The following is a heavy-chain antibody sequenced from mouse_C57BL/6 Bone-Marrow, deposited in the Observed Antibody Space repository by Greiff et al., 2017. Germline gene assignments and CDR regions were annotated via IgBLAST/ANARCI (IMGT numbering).Heavy chain of an antibody. CDR3: VLTERAMDY. D-gene: IGHD1-1*01. CDR1: GYTFTSYW. J-gene: IGHJ4*01. CDR2: IYPGSGST. Sequence: QVQLQQPGAELVKPGASVKMSCKASGYTFTSYWITWVKQRPGQGLEWIGDIYPGSGSTNSNEKFKRKATLTVDTSSSPAYMQLSSLTSEDSAVYYCVLTERAMDYWGQGTSVTVSS. V-gene: IGHV1-55*01.